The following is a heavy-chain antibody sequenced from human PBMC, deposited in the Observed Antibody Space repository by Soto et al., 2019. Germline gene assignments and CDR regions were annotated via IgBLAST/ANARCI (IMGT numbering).Heavy chain of an antibody. V-gene: IGHV3-53*01. Sequence: SLRLSCAASGFTVSSNYMSWVRQAPGKGLEWVSVIYSGGSTYYADSVKGRFTISRDNSKNTLYLQMNSLRAEDTAVYYCARESGQLALGYYYYYGMDVWGQGTTVTVSS. CDR2: IYSGGST. CDR3: ARESGQLALGYYYYYGMDV. CDR1: GFTVSSNY. J-gene: IGHJ6*02. D-gene: IGHD6-6*01.